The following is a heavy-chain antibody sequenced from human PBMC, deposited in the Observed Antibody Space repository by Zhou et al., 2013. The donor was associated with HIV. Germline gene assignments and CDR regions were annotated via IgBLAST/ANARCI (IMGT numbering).Heavy chain of an antibody. CDR3: TRLPIPGNSYPHEAFDI. CDR1: GYTFSDYY. J-gene: IGHJ3*02. CDR2: INPNSGGT. D-gene: IGHD1-7*01. Sequence: QVQLVQSGAEVKKPGTSVRISCKASGYTFSDYYIHWVRQAPGQGLEWMGWINPNSGGTNYAHKFQGEVTMTRDTSISTVYMEVTSLRSDDTAIYYCTRLPIPGNSYPHEAFDIVGQGQWSPSL. V-gene: IGHV1-2*07.